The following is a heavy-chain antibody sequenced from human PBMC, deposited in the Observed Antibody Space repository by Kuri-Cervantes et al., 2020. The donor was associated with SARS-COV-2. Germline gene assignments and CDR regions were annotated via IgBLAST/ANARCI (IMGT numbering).Heavy chain of an antibody. J-gene: IGHJ4*02. CDR1: GFTFSSYA. D-gene: IGHD6-13*01. CDR3: ARDDQQLADY. CDR2: ISYDGSNK. Sequence: GGSLRLSCAASGFTFSSYAMHWVRQAPGKGLEWVAVISYDGSNKYYADSVKGRFTISRDNSKNTLYLQMNSLRAEDTAVYYCARDDQQLADYWGQGTLVTVSS. V-gene: IGHV3-30-3*01.